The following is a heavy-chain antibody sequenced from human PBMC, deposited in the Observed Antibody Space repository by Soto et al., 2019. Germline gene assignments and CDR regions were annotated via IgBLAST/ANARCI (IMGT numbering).Heavy chain of an antibody. D-gene: IGHD1-7*01. J-gene: IGHJ6*02. V-gene: IGHV5-51*01. CDR2: IYPGDSDT. Sequence: PGESLQSSCKGCGYRVTSYWSGWVRQITGKGLEWMGIIYPGDSDTRYSPSFQGQVTISADKSISTAYLQWSSLKASDTAMYYCARKSSELPYYYFGMDVWGQGTTVTVSS. CDR1: GYRVTSYW. CDR3: ARKSSELPYYYFGMDV.